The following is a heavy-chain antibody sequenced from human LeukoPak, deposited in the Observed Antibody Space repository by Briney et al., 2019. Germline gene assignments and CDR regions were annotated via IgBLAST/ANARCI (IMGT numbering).Heavy chain of an antibody. V-gene: IGHV3-74*01. CDR1: GW. D-gene: IGHD6-19*01. J-gene: IGHJ1*01. Sequence: GGSLRLSCAGSGWMHWVRQAPGKGLVWVSGINGLGTATYYADSVKGRFTISRDNAKNTVFLQMNSLSAEDTAVYYCARGGKIALAGTRSPQYFQHWGQGTLVTVSS. CDR3: ARGGKIALAGTRSPQYFQH. CDR2: INGLGTAT.